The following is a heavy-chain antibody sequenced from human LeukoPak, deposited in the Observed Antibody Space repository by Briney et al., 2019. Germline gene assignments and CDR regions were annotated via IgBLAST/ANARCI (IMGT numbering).Heavy chain of an antibody. CDR3: TREEDLFSSTSGPYYYGMDV. D-gene: IGHD2-2*01. CDR2: IRSKAYGGTT. J-gene: IGHJ6*02. V-gene: IGHV3-49*04. CDR1: GFTFGDYA. Sequence: PGGSLRLSCTASGFTFGDYAMSWVRQAPGKGLEWVGFIRSKAYGGTTEYAASVKGRFTISRDDSKSIAYLQMNSLKTEDTAVYYCTREEDLFSSTSGPYYYGMDVWGQGTTVTVSS.